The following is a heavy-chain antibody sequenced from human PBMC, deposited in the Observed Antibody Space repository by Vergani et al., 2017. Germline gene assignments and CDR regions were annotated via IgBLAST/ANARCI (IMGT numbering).Heavy chain of an antibody. D-gene: IGHD6-6*01. V-gene: IGHV3-30-3*01. Sequence: QVQLVESGGGVVQPGRSLRLSCAASGFTFSSYAMHWVRQAPGKGLEWVAVISYDGSNKYYADSVKGRFTISRDNSKNTLYLQMNSLIAEDTAVYYCARQRGYSSSSFDYWGQGTLVTVSS. CDR2: ISYDGSNK. CDR1: GFTFSSYA. J-gene: IGHJ4*02. CDR3: ARQRGYSSSSFDY.